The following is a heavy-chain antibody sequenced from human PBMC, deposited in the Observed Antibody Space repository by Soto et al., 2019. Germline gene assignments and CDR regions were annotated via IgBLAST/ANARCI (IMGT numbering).Heavy chain of an antibody. D-gene: IGHD2-15*01. Sequence: GASVKVSCKASGFTFTSSAVQWVRQARGQRLEWIGWIVVGSGNTIYAQKFQERVTITRDMSASTAYMQLSSLRSEDTAVYYCAAADRTVVTSYYYSLNVWGQGTTVTVSS. CDR2: IVVGSGNT. J-gene: IGHJ6*02. V-gene: IGHV1-58*01. CDR3: AAADRTVVTSYYYSLNV. CDR1: GFTFTSSA.